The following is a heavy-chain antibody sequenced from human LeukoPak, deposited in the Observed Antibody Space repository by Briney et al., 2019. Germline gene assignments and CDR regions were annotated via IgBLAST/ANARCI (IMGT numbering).Heavy chain of an antibody. V-gene: IGHV3-74*01. CDR3: ARGGYGHNMDV. D-gene: IGHD3-10*01. CDR2: IKNAGIDT. J-gene: IGHJ6*03. Sequence: PGGSLRLSCVGSGFMFSNSYMYWVRHAPGKGLVWVSRIKNAGIDTIYADSVKGRFTVSRDNAKNTVYLQMSSLRAEDTAVYYCARGGYGHNMDVWGEGTTVTVSS. CDR1: GFMFSNSY.